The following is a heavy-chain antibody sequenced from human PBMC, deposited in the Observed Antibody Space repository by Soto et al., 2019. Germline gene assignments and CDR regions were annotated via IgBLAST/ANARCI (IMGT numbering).Heavy chain of an antibody. D-gene: IGHD3-10*01. Sequence: ASVKVSCKASGYTFTSYGISWVRQAPGQGLEWMGWINAYNGNTKYAQKLQGRVTMTTDTSASTAYMELSSLRSEDTAVYYCARDHITMVRGVIITSAGLSYWGQGTLVTVSS. CDR3: ARDHITMVRGVIITSAGLSY. CDR2: INAYNGNT. V-gene: IGHV1-18*01. J-gene: IGHJ4*02. CDR1: GYTFTSYG.